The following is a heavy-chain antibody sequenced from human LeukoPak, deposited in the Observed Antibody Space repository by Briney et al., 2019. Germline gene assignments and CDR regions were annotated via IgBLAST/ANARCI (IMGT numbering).Heavy chain of an antibody. J-gene: IGHJ4*02. Sequence: GGSLRLSCAASGFTLSSYVMHCVRQAPGKGLEWVAVIWYDGSNKYYADSVKGRFTISRDNSKNTLYLQMNSLRVEDTAVYYCARDNSSGWYSTYIDYWGQGTLVTVSS. CDR3: ARDNSSGWYSTYIDY. CDR2: IWYDGSNK. V-gene: IGHV3-33*01. D-gene: IGHD6-19*01. CDR1: GFTLSSYV.